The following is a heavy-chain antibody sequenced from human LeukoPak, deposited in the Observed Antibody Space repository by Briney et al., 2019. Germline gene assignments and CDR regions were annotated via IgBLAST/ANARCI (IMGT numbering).Heavy chain of an antibody. V-gene: IGHV3-21*01. Sequence: PGGSLRLSCAASGFTFSTYTMNWVRQAPGKALQWVSSISSSSYIYYADSVKGRFTISRDNAQNSLYLQMNSLRAEDTAVYYCARGGYCSGGSCGTDYWGQGTLVTVSS. J-gene: IGHJ4*02. D-gene: IGHD2-15*01. CDR2: ISSSSYI. CDR3: ARGGYCSGGSCGTDY. CDR1: GFTFSTYT.